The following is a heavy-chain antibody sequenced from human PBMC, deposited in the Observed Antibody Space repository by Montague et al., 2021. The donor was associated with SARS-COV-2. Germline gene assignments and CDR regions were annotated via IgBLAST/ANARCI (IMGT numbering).Heavy chain of an antibody. CDR3: ASPTYYCYSSGSDAYDI. V-gene: IGHV4-39*01. J-gene: IGHJ3*02. CDR2: ISYSGST. CDR1: GGSISSSTYY. D-gene: IGHD3-22*01. Sequence: SETLSLTCTVSGGSISSSTYYWAWIRQPPGKGLEWIGSISYSGSTYYNPSPKSRVTIFVDTSKNQFSLKLSSVTAADTAVYYCASPTYYCYSSGSDAYDIWGQGTPPTASS.